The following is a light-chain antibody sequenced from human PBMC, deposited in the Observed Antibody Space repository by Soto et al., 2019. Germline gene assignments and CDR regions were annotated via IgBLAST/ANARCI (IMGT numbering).Light chain of an antibody. J-gene: IGLJ2*01. CDR2: EVT. V-gene: IGLV2-8*01. CDR1: SSDVGGYNY. Sequence: QSVLTQPPSASGSPGQSVTISCTGTSSDVGGYNYVSWYQQHPGKAPKVMIYEVTKRPSGVPDRFSGSKSGNTASLTVSGLQAEDEADYYCSSYAGREVVFGGGTKLTVL. CDR3: SSYAGREVV.